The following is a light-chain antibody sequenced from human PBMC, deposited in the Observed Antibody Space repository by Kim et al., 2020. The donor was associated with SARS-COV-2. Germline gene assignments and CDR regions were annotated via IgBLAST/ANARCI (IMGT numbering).Light chain of an antibody. V-gene: IGLV1-47*01. CDR2: TNH. CDR3: AAWDDSLSGRV. CDR1: SSNIGSNY. J-gene: IGLJ2*01. Sequence: ELTQPPSASGTPGQRVTISCSGSSSNIGSNYVYWYQQLPGTAPKLLIYTNHQRPSGVPDRFSGSKSGTSASLAISGLRSEDEADYYCAAWDDSLSGRVFGGGTQLTVL.